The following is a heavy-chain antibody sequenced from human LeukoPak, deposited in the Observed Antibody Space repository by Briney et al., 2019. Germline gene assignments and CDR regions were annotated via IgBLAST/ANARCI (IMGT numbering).Heavy chain of an antibody. CDR1: GGSISSYY. J-gene: IGHJ3*02. CDR2: IYTSGST. D-gene: IGHD2-15*01. Sequence: PSETLSLTCTVFGGSISSYYWSWIRQPAGKGLEWIGRIYTSGSTNYNPSLKSRVTMSVDTSKNQFSLKLSSVTAADTAVYYCARDPMSWWYGDPDVFDIWGQGTKVTVSS. CDR3: ARDPMSWWYGDPDVFDI. V-gene: IGHV4-4*07.